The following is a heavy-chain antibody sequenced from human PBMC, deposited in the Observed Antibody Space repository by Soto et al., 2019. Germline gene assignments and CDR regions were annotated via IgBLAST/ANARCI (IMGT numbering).Heavy chain of an antibody. CDR2: INAGNGNT. D-gene: IGHD3-3*01. Sequence: QVQLVQSGAEVKKPGASVKVSCKASGYTFTSYAMHWVRQAPGQSLEWMGWINAGNGNTKYSQKFQGRVTITRDTSASTAYMELSSLSSEDTAVYYCARDSRVYDFWSGYYFTGGMDVWGQGTTVTVSS. CDR3: ARDSRVYDFWSGYYFTGGMDV. V-gene: IGHV1-3*01. J-gene: IGHJ6*02. CDR1: GYTFTSYA.